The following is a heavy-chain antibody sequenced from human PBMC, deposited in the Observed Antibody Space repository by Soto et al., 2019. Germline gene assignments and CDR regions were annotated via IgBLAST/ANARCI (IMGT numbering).Heavy chain of an antibody. Sequence: EVQLLESGGDLAEPGGSLRLSCAASGFAFTHVWMTSVRQAPGRGLEWVGRIKRKIDGETTNYAAPVKGRFTISRDDSKNTLYLQMNSLKTDDSAVYYCAADRYCSSNTCPGAFDIWGQGTTV. CDR1: GFAFTHVW. V-gene: IGHV3-15*01. CDR2: IKRKIDGETT. CDR3: AADRYCSSNTCPGAFDI. D-gene: IGHD2-2*01. J-gene: IGHJ3*02.